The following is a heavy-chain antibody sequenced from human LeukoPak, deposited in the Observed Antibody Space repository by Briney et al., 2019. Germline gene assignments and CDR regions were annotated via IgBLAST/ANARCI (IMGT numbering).Heavy chain of an antibody. V-gene: IGHV3-15*01. CDR1: GFTFSNAW. CDR2: IKSKTDGGTT. CDR3: TTEDAFDI. Sequence: GGSLRLSCAASGFTFSNAWMSWVGHAPGKGLEWVGCIKSKTDGGTTDYAAPVKGRFTISRDDSKNTLYLQMNSLKTGDTAVYYCTTEDAFDIWGQGTMVTVSS. J-gene: IGHJ3*02.